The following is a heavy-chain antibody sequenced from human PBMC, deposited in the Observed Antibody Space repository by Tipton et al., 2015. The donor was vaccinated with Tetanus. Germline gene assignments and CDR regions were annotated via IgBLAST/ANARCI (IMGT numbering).Heavy chain of an antibody. CDR1: GGSFSGYY. V-gene: IGHV4-34*01. CDR2: INHSGST. J-gene: IGHJ4*02. Sequence: TLSLTCAVYGGSFSGYYWSWIRQLPGKGLEWIGEINHSGSTNYNPSLKSRVTISVDTSKNQFSLKLSSVTAADTAVYYCARGYSSGLRYYYFDYWGQGTLVTVSS. D-gene: IGHD6-19*01. CDR3: ARGYSSGLRYYYFDY.